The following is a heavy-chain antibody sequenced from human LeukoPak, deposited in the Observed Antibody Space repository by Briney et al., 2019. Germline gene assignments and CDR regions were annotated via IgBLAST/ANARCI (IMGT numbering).Heavy chain of an antibody. J-gene: IGHJ4*02. Sequence: ASVKVSCKASGGTFSSYAISWVRQAPGQGLEWMGGIIPIFGTASYAQKFQGRVTITADESTSTAYMELSSLRSEDTAVYYCARSRGNWNYDRFDYWGQGTLVTVSS. V-gene: IGHV1-69*13. CDR2: IIPIFGTA. CDR3: ARSRGNWNYDRFDY. D-gene: IGHD1-7*01. CDR1: GGTFSSYA.